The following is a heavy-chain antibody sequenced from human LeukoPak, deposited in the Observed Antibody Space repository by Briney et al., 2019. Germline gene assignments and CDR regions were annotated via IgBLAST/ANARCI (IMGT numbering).Heavy chain of an antibody. CDR1: HGSMVGHY. CDR3: ARGRDFWTNYFGFDP. CDR2: ISYSGST. J-gene: IGHJ5*02. D-gene: IGHD3/OR15-3a*01. Sequence: PSETLSLTCNASHGSMVGHYWSWIRQSPGKGLEWLGYISYSGSTKYNPSLGGRRTMSLHSSKNQFSLNLGSVTAADTAVYYCARGRDFWTNYFGFDPWGQGSLVTVSS. V-gene: IGHV4-59*11.